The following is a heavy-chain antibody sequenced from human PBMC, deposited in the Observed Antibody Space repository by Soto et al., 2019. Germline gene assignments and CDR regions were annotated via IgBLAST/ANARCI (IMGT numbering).Heavy chain of an antibody. CDR1: GGSFSSYA. D-gene: IGHD1-7*01. V-gene: IGHV1-69*13. CDR3: ARENWNYFWFDP. CDR2: IIPIFGTA. Sequence: ASVKVSCKASGGSFSSYASSWVRQAPGQGLEWMGGIIPIFGTANYAQKFQGRVTITADESTSTAYMELSSLRSEDTAVYYCARENWNYFWFDPWGQGTLVTVSS. J-gene: IGHJ5*02.